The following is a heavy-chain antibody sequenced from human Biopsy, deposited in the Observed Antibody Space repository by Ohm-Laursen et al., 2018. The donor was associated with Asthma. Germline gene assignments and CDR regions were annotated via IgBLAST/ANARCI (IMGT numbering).Heavy chain of an antibody. CDR3: ARQSGQDYGDSSGFDI. D-gene: IGHD3-22*01. J-gene: IGHJ3*02. CDR1: GFVFSQCG. V-gene: IGHV3-30*03. Sequence: SLRLSCAASGFVFSQCGMHWVRQGPGKGLEWVALVSSDGHNKYYEDSVKGRFTISRDNSRKRLYLQINRLTVEDSAVYFCARQSGQDYGDSSGFDIWGQGTKVVVSS. CDR2: VSSDGHNK.